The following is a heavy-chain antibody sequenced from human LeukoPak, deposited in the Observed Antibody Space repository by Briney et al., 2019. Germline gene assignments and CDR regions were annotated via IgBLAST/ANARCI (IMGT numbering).Heavy chain of an antibody. CDR2: INPNSGGT. CDR1: GYTFTGYY. J-gene: IGHJ4*02. CDR3: ARAFYVWGSYRQGD. V-gene: IGHV1-2*02. D-gene: IGHD3-16*02. Sequence: ASVKVSCKASGYTFTGYYMHWVRQAPGQGLEWMGWINPNSGGTNYAQKFQGRVTMTRDTSISTAYMELSRLRSDDTAVYYCARAFYVWGSYRQGDWGQGTLVTVSS.